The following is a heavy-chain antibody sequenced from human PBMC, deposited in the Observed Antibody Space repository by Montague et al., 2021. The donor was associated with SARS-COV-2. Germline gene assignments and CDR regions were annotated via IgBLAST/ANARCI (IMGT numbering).Heavy chain of an antibody. V-gene: IGHV4-4*07. CDR2: IYSSGST. D-gene: IGHD3-10*01. CDR3: ARDRPQSYYYGSGTYTWGGYGMDV. CDR1: GGSFSGYY. J-gene: IGHJ6*02. Sequence: SETLSLTCAVYGGSFSGYYWSWIRQPAGKGLEWIGRIYSSGSTNYNPSLKSRVTMSVDTSKNQFSLKLSSVTAADTALYFCARDRPQSYYYGSGTYTWGGYGMDVWGQGTTVTVSS.